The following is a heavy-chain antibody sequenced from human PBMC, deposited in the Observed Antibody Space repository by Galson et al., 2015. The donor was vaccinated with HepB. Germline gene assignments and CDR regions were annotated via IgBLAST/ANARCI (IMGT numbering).Heavy chain of an antibody. CDR3: ARESTRARAFDI. CDR1: GGSISSYY. Sequence: ETLSLTCTISGGSISSYYWSWIRQPPGKGLEGIGFIYYSGYTNYNPSLKSRVTISVDPSKSQFSLKLSSLTAADTAVYYCARESTRARAFDIWGQGTMVTVSS. J-gene: IGHJ3*02. CDR2: IYYSGYT. V-gene: IGHV4-59*01.